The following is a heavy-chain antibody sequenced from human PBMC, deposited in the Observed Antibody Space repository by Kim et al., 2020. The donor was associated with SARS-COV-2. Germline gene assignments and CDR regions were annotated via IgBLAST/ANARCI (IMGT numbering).Heavy chain of an antibody. V-gene: IGHV4-34*01. CDR3: ARYTIFGADVDY. D-gene: IGHD3-3*01. J-gene: IGHJ4*02. CDR2: INHSGST. CDR1: GGSFSGYY. Sequence: SETLSLTCAVYGGSFSGYYWSWIRQPPGKGLEWIGEINHSGSTNYNPSLKSRVTISVDTSKNQFSLKLSSVTAADTAVYYCARYTIFGADVDYWGQGTLVTVSS.